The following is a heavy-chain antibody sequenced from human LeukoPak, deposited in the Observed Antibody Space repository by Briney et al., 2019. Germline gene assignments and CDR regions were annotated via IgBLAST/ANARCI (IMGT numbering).Heavy chain of an antibody. CDR1: GFTFDDYA. D-gene: IGHD1-1*01. V-gene: IGHV3-9*03. CDR3: AKDFSGTGDAFDI. Sequence: PGRSLRLSCAASGFTFDDYAMHWVRQAPAKGLEWVSGISWNSGSIGYADSVKGRFTISRDNAKNSLYLQMNSLRAEDMALYYCAKDFSGTGDAFDIWGQGTMVTVSS. J-gene: IGHJ3*02. CDR2: ISWNSGSI.